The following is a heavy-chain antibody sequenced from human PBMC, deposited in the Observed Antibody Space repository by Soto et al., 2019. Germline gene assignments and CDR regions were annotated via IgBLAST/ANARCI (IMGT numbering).Heavy chain of an antibody. CDR1: GFTFSSYA. Sequence: QVQLVESGGGVVQPGRSLRLSCAAYGFTFSSYALHWVRQAPGKGLEWVAIISYDGSNKYYADSVKGRFTISRDNSKNTLYLQMNSLRAEDTAVYYCARDAQYYFDYWGQGTLVTVSS. CDR3: ARDAQYYFDY. V-gene: IGHV3-30-3*01. CDR2: ISYDGSNK. J-gene: IGHJ4*02.